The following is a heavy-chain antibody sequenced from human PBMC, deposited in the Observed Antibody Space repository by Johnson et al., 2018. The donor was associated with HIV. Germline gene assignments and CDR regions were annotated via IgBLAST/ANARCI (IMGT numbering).Heavy chain of an antibody. CDR3: ARVHTPRNAFDV. CDR2: ISSSGSDI. CDR1: GFTFSDYY. J-gene: IGHJ3*01. V-gene: IGHV3-11*04. Sequence: QVKLVESGGGVVRPGGSLRLSCAASGFTFSDYYMSWIRQAPGKGLEWVSYISSSGSDIYYAESVKGRFTISRDNAKNSLFLQMNSLRAEDTAVYYCARVHTPRNAFDVWGQGTMVTVSS. D-gene: IGHD2-21*01.